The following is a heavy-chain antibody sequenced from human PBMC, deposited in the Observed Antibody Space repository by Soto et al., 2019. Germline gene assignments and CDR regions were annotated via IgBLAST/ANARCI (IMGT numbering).Heavy chain of an antibody. J-gene: IGHJ5*02. CDR2: IYYSGST. V-gene: IGHV4-59*08. D-gene: IGHD2-15*01. Sequence: SGTLSLTCTVSGGSISSYYWSWIRQPPGKGLECILYIYYSGSTNFYPSLKSRVTISVDTSKNQFSLKLSSVTAADTALYYCATTHRGYCSGGSCYWFDPWGQGTLVTVSS. CDR1: GGSISSYY. CDR3: ATTHRGYCSGGSCYWFDP.